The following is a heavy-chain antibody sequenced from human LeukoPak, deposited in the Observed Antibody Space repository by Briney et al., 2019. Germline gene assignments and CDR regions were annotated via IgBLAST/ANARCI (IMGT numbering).Heavy chain of an antibody. CDR2: IYYSGST. D-gene: IGHD6-6*01. CDR1: GGSISSSSYY. CDR3: ARDVEYSSSVSP. J-gene: IGHJ5*02. Sequence: PSETLSLTCTVSGGSISSSSYYWGWIRQPPGKGLEWIGSIYYSGSTYYNPSLKSRVTISVDTSKNQFSLKLSSVTAADTAVYYCARDVEYSSSVSPWGQGTLVTVSS. V-gene: IGHV4-39*02.